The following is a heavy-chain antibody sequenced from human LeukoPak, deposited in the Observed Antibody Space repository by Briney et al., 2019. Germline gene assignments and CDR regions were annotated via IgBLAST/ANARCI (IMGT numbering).Heavy chain of an antibody. CDR3: ASPLGYDFWSGYYKSPQNRFDP. CDR1: GFTFSSYA. V-gene: IGHV3-30-3*01. CDR2: ISYDGSNK. J-gene: IGHJ5*02. Sequence: GGSLRLSCAASGFTFSSYAMHWVRQAPGKGLEWVAVISYDGSNKYYADSVKGRFTISRDNSKNTLYLQMNSLRAEDTAMYYCASPLGYDFWSGYYKSPQNRFDPWGQGTLVTVSS. D-gene: IGHD3-3*01.